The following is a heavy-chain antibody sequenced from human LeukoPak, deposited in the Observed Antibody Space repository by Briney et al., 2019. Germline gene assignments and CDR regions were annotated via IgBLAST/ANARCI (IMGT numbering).Heavy chain of an antibody. J-gene: IGHJ4*02. D-gene: IGHD3-22*01. CDR2: IVVGSGNT. V-gene: IGHV1-58*02. Sequence: TSGKLSCKAAGPTFTSSAMQWVPQARGQRLKWIGWIVVGSGNTNYAHKFKERVTITRYMSTSTAYMELSSLRSEDTAVYYCAEGDFGSGYYPIDYWSQGTLVTVSS. CDR1: GPTFTSSA. CDR3: AEGDFGSGYYPIDY.